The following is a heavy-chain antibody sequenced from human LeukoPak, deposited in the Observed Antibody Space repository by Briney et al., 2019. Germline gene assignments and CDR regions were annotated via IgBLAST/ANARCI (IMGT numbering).Heavy chain of an antibody. V-gene: IGHV1-2*02. CDR3: ARETWYSDY. Sequence: ASVKVSCKASGYTFSGYRLHWVRQAHGQGLEWMGWVNPNSGDTNYHQNFQGRVTMTRDTSISTVYMELNRLTSDDTAVYYCARETWYSDYWGQGTLVTVSS. CDR2: VNPNSGDT. J-gene: IGHJ4*02. CDR1: GYTFSGYR.